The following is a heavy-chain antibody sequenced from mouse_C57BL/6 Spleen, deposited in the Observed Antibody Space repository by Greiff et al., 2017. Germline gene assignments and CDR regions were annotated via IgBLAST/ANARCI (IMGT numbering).Heavy chain of an antibody. V-gene: IGHV3-6*01. CDR2: ISYDGSN. CDR3: ARGGHYGSSYVYFDV. J-gene: IGHJ1*03. Sequence: ESGPGLVKPSQSLSLTCSVTGYSITSGYYWNWIRQFPGNKLEWMGYISYDGSNNYNPSLKNRISITRDTSKNQFFLKLNSVTTEDTATYYCARGGHYGSSYVYFDVWGTGTTVTVSS. CDR1: GYSITSGYY. D-gene: IGHD1-1*01.